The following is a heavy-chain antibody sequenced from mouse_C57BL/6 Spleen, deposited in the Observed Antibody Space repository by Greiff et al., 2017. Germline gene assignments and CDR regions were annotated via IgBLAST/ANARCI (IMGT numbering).Heavy chain of an antibody. J-gene: IGHJ4*01. CDR1: GYTFTNYW. CDR2: IYPGGGYT. Sequence: VRLQQSGAELVRPGTSVKMSCKASGYTFTNYWIGWAKQRPGHGLEWIGDIYPGGGYTNYNEKFKGKATLTADKSSSTAYMRFSSLTSEDSAIDYCAGGGYYEYYAMDYWGQGTTGTVSS. D-gene: IGHD2-4*01. CDR3: AGGGYYEYYAMDY. V-gene: IGHV1-63*01.